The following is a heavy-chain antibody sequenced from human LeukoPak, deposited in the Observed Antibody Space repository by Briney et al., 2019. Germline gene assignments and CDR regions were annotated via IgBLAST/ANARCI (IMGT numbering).Heavy chain of an antibody. V-gene: IGHV1-58*02. Sequence: SVKVSCKASGFTFTSSAMQWVRQARGQRLEWIGWIVVGSGNTNYAQKFQERVTITRDMSTSTAYMELSSLRSEDTAVYYCAADPYYYDSSGFFFDYWGQGTLVTVSS. CDR2: IVVGSGNT. CDR3: AADPYYYDSSGFFFDY. CDR1: GFTFTSSA. J-gene: IGHJ4*02. D-gene: IGHD3-22*01.